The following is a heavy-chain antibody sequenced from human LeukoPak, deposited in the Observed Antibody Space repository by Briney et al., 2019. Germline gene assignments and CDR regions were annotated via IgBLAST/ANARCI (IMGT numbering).Heavy chain of an antibody. CDR3: ARVGSAAATADY. CDR1: GYTFTSYD. V-gene: IGHV1-46*01. D-gene: IGHD6-25*01. CDR2: INPRGGST. J-gene: IGHJ4*02. Sequence: ASVKVSCKASGYTFTSYDINWMRQAPGQGPEWMGIINPRGGSTDYSQKFQGRITMTSDTSTSTVYMELSSLRSDDTAVYFCARVGSAAATADYWGQGTLVTVSS.